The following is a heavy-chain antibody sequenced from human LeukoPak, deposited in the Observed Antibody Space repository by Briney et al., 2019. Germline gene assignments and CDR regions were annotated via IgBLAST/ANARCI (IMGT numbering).Heavy chain of an antibody. CDR3: APLGGLYYESHGYPDFDH. V-gene: IGHV4-34*01. CDR2: INQSGST. Sequence: PSETLSLTCSVSGGSLSPYYWSWIRQPPGGGLEWLGEINQSGSTNYNPSLKSRVTISVEKFKNQFSLEVTSVTAADTAIYYCAPLGGLYYESHGYPDFDHWGQGTLVTVSS. J-gene: IGHJ4*02. CDR1: GGSLSPYY. D-gene: IGHD3-22*01.